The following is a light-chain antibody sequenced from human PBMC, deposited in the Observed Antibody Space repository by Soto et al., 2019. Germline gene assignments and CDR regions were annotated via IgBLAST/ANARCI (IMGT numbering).Light chain of an antibody. CDR3: QQYNSRWA. J-gene: IGKJ1*01. V-gene: IGKV1-5*03. Sequence: DIQMTQSPSTLSASVGDRVTITCRASQSIKSWLAWYQQKPGKAPKLLIYKASTLESGVPSRFSGSGSGTEFTLTISSLQPDDFATYSCQQYNSRWALGQGTKVEIK. CDR1: QSIKSW. CDR2: KAS.